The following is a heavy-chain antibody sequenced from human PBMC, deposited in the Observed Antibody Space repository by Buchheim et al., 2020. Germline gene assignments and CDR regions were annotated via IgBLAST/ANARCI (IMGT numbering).Heavy chain of an antibody. V-gene: IGHV4-59*08. J-gene: IGHJ4*02. CDR3: ARLSGSGSLDY. D-gene: IGHD3-10*01. CDR2: IYYSGST. Sequence: QVQLQESGPGLVKPSETLSLTCTVSGGSISSYYWSWIRQPPGKGLEWIGYIYYSGSTNSNPSLKSRVTISVDTSKNQFSLKLSSVTAADTAVYYCARLSGSGSLDYWGQGTL. CDR1: GGSISSYY.